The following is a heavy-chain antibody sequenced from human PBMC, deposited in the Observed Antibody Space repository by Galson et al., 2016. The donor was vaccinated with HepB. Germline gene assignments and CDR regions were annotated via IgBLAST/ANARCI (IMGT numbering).Heavy chain of an antibody. V-gene: IGHV3-9*01. Sequence: SLRLSCAASGFTFDDYAMHWVRQAPGKGLEWVSGISWNSGTIFYTDSVRGRFTISRDHAKNSLFLQMKSLRPEDTALYYCTKDVSGATGSTSWFDSWGRGILVTVSS. J-gene: IGHJ5*01. CDR3: TKDVSGATGSTSWFDS. D-gene: IGHD1-1*01. CDR2: ISWNSGTI. CDR1: GFTFDDYA.